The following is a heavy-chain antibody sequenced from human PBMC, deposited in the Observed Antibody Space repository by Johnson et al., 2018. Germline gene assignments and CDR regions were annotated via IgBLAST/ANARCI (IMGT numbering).Heavy chain of an antibody. D-gene: IGHD5-24*01. CDR3: TRASIEMATNHSYYYLDV. CDR1: GFTFGDYA. Sequence: VQLVESGGGLVQPGRSLRLSCTASGFTFGDYAMSWFRQAPGKGLEWVGFIRSKAYGGTTEYAASVKGRFTISRDDSKSIAYLQMNSLKTEDTAVYYCTRASIEMATNHSYYYLDVWGKGTTVTVSS. J-gene: IGHJ6*03. V-gene: IGHV3-49*03. CDR2: IRSKAYGGTT.